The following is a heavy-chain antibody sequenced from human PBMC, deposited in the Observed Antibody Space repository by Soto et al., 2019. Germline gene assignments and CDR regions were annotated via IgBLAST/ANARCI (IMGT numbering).Heavy chain of an antibody. D-gene: IGHD3-22*01. CDR3: AKWQSYYYDSSGYFFDY. Sequence: EVQLLESGGGLVQPGGSLRLSCAASGFTFSSYAMSWVRQAPGKGLEWVSAISGSGGSTYYADSVKGRFTISRDNSKNTLYLQMNSLRAEDTAVYYCAKWQSYYYDSSGYFFDYWGQGTLVTVSS. V-gene: IGHV3-23*01. CDR1: GFTFSSYA. J-gene: IGHJ4*02. CDR2: ISGSGGST.